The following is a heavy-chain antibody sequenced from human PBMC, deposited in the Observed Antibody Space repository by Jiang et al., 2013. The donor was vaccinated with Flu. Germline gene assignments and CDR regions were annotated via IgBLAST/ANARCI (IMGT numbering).Heavy chain of an antibody. D-gene: IGHD2-15*01. V-gene: IGHV1-2*06. CDR1: SSYA. J-gene: IGHJ6*02. Sequence: SSYAISWVRQAPGQGLEWMGRINPNSGGTNYAQKFQGRVTMTRDTSISTAYMELSRLRSEDTAVYYCARVYHVVVATKDGRGEPHYGMDVWGQGTTVTVSS. CDR3: ARVYHVVVATKDGRGEPHYGMDV. CDR2: INPNSGGT.